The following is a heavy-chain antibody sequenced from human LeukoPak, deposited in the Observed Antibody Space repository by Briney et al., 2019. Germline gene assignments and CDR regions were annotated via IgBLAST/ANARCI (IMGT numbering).Heavy chain of an antibody. V-gene: IGHV3-66*01. J-gene: IGHJ4*02. D-gene: IGHD3-9*01. CDR1: GFTVSSNY. CDR3: ARGTVILTGYSLDY. Sequence: PGGSLRLSCAASGFTVSSNYMSWVRQAPGKGLEWVSVIYSGGSTYYADSVKGRFTISRDNSKNTLYLQMNSLRAEDTAVYYCARGTVILTGYSLDYSGQGTLVTVSS. CDR2: IYSGGST.